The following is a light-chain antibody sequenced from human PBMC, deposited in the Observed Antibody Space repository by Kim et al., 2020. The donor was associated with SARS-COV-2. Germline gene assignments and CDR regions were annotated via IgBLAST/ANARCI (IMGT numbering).Light chain of an antibody. J-gene: IGLJ2*01. CDR3: AAWDDSLNGVV. CDR2: SSN. V-gene: IGLV1-44*01. Sequence: GQMVTISCSGSTSNIGSNIVNWYQQLPGTAPKLLIYSSNQRPSGVPDRFSGSKSGTSASLAISGLQSEDEADYYCAAWDDSLNGVVFGGGTQLTVL. CDR1: TSNIGSNI.